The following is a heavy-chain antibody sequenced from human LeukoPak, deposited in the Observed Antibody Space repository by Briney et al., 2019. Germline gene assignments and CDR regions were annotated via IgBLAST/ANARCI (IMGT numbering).Heavy chain of an antibody. CDR2: IYYSGST. CDR1: GGSISSYY. V-gene: IGHV4-59*01. J-gene: IGHJ4*02. D-gene: IGHD4-11*01. CDR3: ARMYSNYYFDY. Sequence: SSETLSLTCTVSGGSISSYYWSWIRQPPGKGLEWIGYIYYSGSTNYNPSLKSRVTISVDTSKNQFSLKLSSVTAADTAVYYCARMYSNYYFDYWGQGTLVTVSS.